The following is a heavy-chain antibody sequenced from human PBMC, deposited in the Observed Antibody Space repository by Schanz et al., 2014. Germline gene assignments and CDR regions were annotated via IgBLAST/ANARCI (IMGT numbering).Heavy chain of an antibody. Sequence: QVQLQETGPGLVKPSETLSLTCTVSGGSMSSYYWTWIRQPPGKGLEWIGYIYYSGSTNYNPSLRSRAPISVDTPKNQFPRKLSSVTAADTAVYYCARQILIGAFDIWGQGTMVTVSS. CDR1: GGSMSSYY. D-gene: IGHD3-9*01. CDR3: ARQILIGAFDI. J-gene: IGHJ3*02. CDR2: IYYSGST. V-gene: IGHV4-59*08.